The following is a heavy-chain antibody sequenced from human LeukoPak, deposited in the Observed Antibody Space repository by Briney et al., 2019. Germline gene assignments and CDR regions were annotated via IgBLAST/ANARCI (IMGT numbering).Heavy chain of an antibody. CDR3: ARDRFGDCGALCDS. CDR2: INWNGAST. CDR1: GFTFDDYG. J-gene: IGHJ4*02. D-gene: IGHD2-21*02. V-gene: IGHV3-20*04. Sequence: GGSLRLSCAASGFTFDDYGMSWVRQAPGKGLEWVAGINWNGASTGYADSVKGRCTISRDNAKNSLYLQMSSLRTEDTALYYCARDRFGDCGALCDSWGQGTLVTVSS.